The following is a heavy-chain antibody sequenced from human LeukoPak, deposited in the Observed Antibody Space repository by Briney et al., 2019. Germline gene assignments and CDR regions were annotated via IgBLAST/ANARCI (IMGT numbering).Heavy chain of an antibody. J-gene: IGHJ4*02. CDR3: ARDYYYDSSVHFDY. CDR2: IIPIFGTA. Sequence: SVKVSCKASGGTFSSYAISWVRQAPGQGLEWMGGIIPIFGTANYAQKFQGRVTITTDESTSTAYMELSSLRSEDTAVYYCARDYYYDSSVHFDYWGQGTLVTVSS. CDR1: GGTFSSYA. V-gene: IGHV1-69*05. D-gene: IGHD3-22*01.